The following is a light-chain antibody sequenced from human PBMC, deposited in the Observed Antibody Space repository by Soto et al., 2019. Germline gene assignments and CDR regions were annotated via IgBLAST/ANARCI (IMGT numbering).Light chain of an antibody. Sequence: QSALTQPASESGSPGQWITISCTGTSSDIGAFTFVSWYQQHPGKVPKLMIFDVNRRPSGVSDRFSGSKSGNTASLTISGLQAEDEGDYYCSSYTSSSTHVFGSGTKLTVL. J-gene: IGLJ1*01. CDR1: SSDIGAFTF. V-gene: IGLV2-14*03. CDR2: DVN. CDR3: SSYTSSSTHV.